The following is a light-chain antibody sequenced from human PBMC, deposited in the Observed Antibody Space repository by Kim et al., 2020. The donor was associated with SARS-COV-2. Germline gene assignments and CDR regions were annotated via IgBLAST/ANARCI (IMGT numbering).Light chain of an antibody. CDR1: QDISRY. Sequence: DIQMTQSPSSLSASVGDRVTITCRASQDISRYLDWYQQKPGKAHKLLIYTASSLQSGVPSRFTGSGSETDFTLTISSLQPEDFATYYCEQTYSDSQTFGQGTKVDIK. CDR2: TAS. J-gene: IGKJ1*01. V-gene: IGKV1-39*01. CDR3: EQTYSDSQT.